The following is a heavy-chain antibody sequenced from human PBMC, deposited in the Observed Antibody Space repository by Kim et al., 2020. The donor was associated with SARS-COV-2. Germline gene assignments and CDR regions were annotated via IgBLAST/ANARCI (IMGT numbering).Heavy chain of an antibody. D-gene: IGHD4-17*01. CDR3: ARGGDYGDYISYYYGMDV. J-gene: IGHJ6*02. CDR2: MNPNSGNT. Sequence: ASVKVSCKASGYTFTSYDINWVRQATGQGLEWMGWMNPNSGNTGYAQKFQGRVTMTRNTSISTAYMELSSLRSEDTAVYYCARGGDYGDYISYYYGMDVWGQGTTVTVSS. V-gene: IGHV1-8*01. CDR1: GYTFTSYD.